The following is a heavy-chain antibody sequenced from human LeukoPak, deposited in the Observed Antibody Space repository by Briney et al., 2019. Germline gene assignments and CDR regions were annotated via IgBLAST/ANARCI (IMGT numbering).Heavy chain of an antibody. D-gene: IGHD6-13*01. J-gene: IGHJ4*02. CDR3: ARLVSSSWYNYLSGYFDY. V-gene: IGHV3-74*01. CDR2: INSDGSST. CDR1: GFTFSSYW. Sequence: HPGGSLRLSCAASGFTFSSYWMHWVRQAPGKGLVWVSRINSDGSSTSYADSVKGRFTISRDNAKNTLYLQMNSLRAEDTAVYYCARLVSSSWYNYLSGYFDYWGQGTLVTVSS.